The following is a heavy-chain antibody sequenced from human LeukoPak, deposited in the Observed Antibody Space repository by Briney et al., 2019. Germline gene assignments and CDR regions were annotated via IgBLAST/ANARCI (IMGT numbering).Heavy chain of an antibody. CDR3: AREIISITMIVVAGRYYFDY. Sequence: SETLSLTCTVSGYSISSGYYWGWIRQPPGKGLEWIGSIYHSGSTYYNPSLKSRVTISVDTSKNQFSLKLSSVTAADTAVYYCAREIISITMIVVAGRYYFDYWGQGTLVTVSS. CDR1: GYSISSGYY. D-gene: IGHD3-22*01. J-gene: IGHJ4*02. CDR2: IYHSGST. V-gene: IGHV4-38-2*02.